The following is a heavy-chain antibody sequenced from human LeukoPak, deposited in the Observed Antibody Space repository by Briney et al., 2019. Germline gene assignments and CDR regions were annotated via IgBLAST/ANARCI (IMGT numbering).Heavy chain of an antibody. J-gene: IGHJ4*02. D-gene: IGHD5-12*01. CDR3: ARSGVSGYGWDY. CDR2: IFPSVSDT. Sequence: GESLKISCKGSGYSFTTYWIAWVRQMPGKGLEWMGIIFPSVSDTRYSPSFQGQVTISADKSINTAYLQWSSLKASDTAIFYCARSGVSGYGWDYWGQGTLVTVSS. V-gene: IGHV5-51*01. CDR1: GYSFTTYW.